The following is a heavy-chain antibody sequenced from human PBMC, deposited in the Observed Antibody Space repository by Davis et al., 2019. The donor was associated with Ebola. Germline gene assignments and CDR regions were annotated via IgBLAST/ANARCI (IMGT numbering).Heavy chain of an antibody. V-gene: IGHV4-31*03. CDR2: IYYSGST. J-gene: IGHJ4*02. CDR3: ARGHDFWSGYPFDY. D-gene: IGHD3-3*01. CDR1: GGSISSGGYH. Sequence: PSETLSLTCTVSGGSISSGGYHWSWIRQHPGKGLEWIGYIYYSGSTYYNPSLKSRVTISVDTSKNQFSLKLSSVTAADTAVYYCARGHDFWSGYPFDYWGQGTLVTVSS.